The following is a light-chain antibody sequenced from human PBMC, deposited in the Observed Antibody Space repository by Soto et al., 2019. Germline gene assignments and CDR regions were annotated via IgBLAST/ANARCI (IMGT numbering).Light chain of an antibody. J-gene: IGKJ5*01. CDR3: QQYGSSPPFT. Sequence: EIVLTQSPGALSLSPGERATLSCRASQSVSSGYLAWYQQKPGQAPRRLIFATTRRATGIPDRFSGSGSGTDFTLTISRLEPEDVAVYYCQQYGSSPPFTFGQGTRLEIK. V-gene: IGKV3-20*01. CDR1: QSVSSGY. CDR2: ATT.